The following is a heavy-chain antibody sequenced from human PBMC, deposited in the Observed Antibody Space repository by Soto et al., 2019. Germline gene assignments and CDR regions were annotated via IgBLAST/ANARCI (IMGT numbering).Heavy chain of an antibody. CDR3: ARDLWDF. CDR1: GFSFSNHA. J-gene: IGHJ4*02. V-gene: IGHV3-30*04. Sequence: QVQLVESGGGVVQPGRSLRLSCAASGFSFSNHAIHWVRQAPGKGLEWVAVISYDGRNKYYADSVKGRYTISRDNSKNSRYLQMNSLRGDGTAVYYCARDLWDFWGQGTLVTVSS. CDR2: ISYDGRNK.